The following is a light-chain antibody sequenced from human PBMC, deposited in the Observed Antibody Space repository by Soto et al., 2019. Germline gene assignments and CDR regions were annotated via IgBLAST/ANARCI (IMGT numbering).Light chain of an antibody. CDR1: ETISTC. V-gene: IGKV1-39*01. J-gene: IGKJ5*01. Sequence: DTQMTQSPSFLSASVGDRLTSTCRASETISTCLNWYQQKKGKAPKXXIYDASSLQSGVPSRFSGSGYGTEFNLTISSLQTEDFATYYCQQSYITPITFGHGTRLEIK. CDR2: DAS. CDR3: QQSYITPIT.